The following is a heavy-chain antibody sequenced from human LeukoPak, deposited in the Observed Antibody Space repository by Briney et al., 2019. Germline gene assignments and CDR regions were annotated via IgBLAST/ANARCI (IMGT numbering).Heavy chain of an antibody. J-gene: IGHJ6*02. CDR1: GGSISSYY. Sequence: PSETLSLTCTVSGGSISSYYWSWIRQPAGKGLEWIGRIYTSGSTNYNPSLKSRVTMSVDTSKNQFSLKLSSVTAADTAVYYCARDLTSRIVGANPPYYYYGMDVWGQGTTVTVSS. CDR2: IYTSGST. D-gene: IGHD1-26*01. V-gene: IGHV4-4*07. CDR3: ARDLTSRIVGANPPYYYYGMDV.